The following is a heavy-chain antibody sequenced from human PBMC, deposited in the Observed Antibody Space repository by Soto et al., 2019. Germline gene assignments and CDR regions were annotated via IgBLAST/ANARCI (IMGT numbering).Heavy chain of an antibody. CDR3: ARGTRGSRWYAPNFDY. CDR2: INWNGGST. D-gene: IGHD6-13*01. J-gene: IGHJ4*02. V-gene: IGHV3-20*01. Sequence: ALRLSCAASGFTLDDYGMSWVRQATGKGLEWVSGINWNGGSTGYADSVKGRFTISRDNAKNSLYLQMNSLRAEDTALYHCARGTRGSRWYAPNFDYWGQGTLVTVSS. CDR1: GFTLDDYG.